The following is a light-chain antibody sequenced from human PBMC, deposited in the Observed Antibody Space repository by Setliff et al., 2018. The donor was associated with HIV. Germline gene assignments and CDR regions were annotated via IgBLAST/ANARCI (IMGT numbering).Light chain of an antibody. Sequence: SVLAQPASVSGSPGQSITISCTGNSSNVGSYNLVSWYRQHSDKSPKLMIYEVNKRPSGVSDRFSGSKSGNTASLTISGLQAEDEADYHCCSYARTSPYVFGSGTKVTVL. J-gene: IGLJ1*01. CDR1: SSNVGSYNL. CDR3: CSYARTSPYV. V-gene: IGLV2-23*02. CDR2: EVN.